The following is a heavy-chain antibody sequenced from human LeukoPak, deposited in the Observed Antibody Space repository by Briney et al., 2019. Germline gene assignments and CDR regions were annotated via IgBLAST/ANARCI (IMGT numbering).Heavy chain of an antibody. J-gene: IGHJ4*02. CDR1: GGTFSSYA. CDR3: GRGSLDYSSSSPLDY. CDR2: IIPIFGTA. V-gene: IGHV1-69*13. Sequence: SVKVSCKASGGTFSSYAISWVRQAPGQGLEWMGGIIPIFGTANYAQKFQGRVTITGDESTSTDYMEMSSVRCEETAVYYCGRGSLDYSSSSPLDYWGQGTLVTVSS. D-gene: IGHD6-6*01.